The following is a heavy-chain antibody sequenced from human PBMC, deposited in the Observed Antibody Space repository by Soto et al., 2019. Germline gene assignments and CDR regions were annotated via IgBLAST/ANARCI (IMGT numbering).Heavy chain of an antibody. CDR3: ARSSPGYSSSWYEFVRNYGMDV. D-gene: IGHD6-13*01. J-gene: IGHJ6*02. CDR2: IYYSGST. CDR1: GGSISSSSYY. V-gene: IGHV4-39*01. Sequence: QLQLQESGPGLVKPSETLSLTCTVSGGSISSSSYYWGWIRQPPGKGLEWIGSIYYSGSTYYNPSLKSRVTIPVDTSKNQFSLKLSSVTAADTAVYYCARSSPGYSSSWYEFVRNYGMDVWGQGTTVTVSS.